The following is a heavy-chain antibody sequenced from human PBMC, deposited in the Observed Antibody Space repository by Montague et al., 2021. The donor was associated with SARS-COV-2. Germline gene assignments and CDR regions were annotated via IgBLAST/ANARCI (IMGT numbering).Heavy chain of an antibody. V-gene: IGHV3-48*03. CDR1: GFNFGVYE. CDR2: INGGSSVM. Sequence: SLRLSCAASGFNFGVYEMHWVRQTPGKGLEWVSYINGGSSVMYYADSVMGRFTISRDNAESPLYLQMNSLRAEDTAVYYCAPAVPVADDSWGQGTLVTVSS. D-gene: IGHD2-2*01. CDR3: APAVPVADDS. J-gene: IGHJ5*02.